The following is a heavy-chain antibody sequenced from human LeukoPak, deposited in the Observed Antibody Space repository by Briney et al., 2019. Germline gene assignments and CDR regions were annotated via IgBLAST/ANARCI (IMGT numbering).Heavy chain of an antibody. CDR2: ISGSGGST. CDR1: GFIFSSYA. D-gene: IGHD6-13*01. Sequence: PGGSLRLSCAASGFIFSSYAMSWVRQAPGKGLEWVSAISGSGGSTYYADSVKGRFTISRDNSKNTLYLQMNSLRAEDTAVYYCAKCRVTGYSSSWYYFDYWGQGTLVTVSS. J-gene: IGHJ4*02. CDR3: AKCRVTGYSSSWYYFDY. V-gene: IGHV3-23*01.